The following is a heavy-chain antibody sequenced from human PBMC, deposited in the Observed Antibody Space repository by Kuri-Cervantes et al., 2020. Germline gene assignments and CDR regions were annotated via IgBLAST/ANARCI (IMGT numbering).Heavy chain of an antibody. CDR3: AKDYPGAGHAFDI. D-gene: IGHD3-10*01. V-gene: IGHV3-33*06. Sequence: GESLKISCVGSGFSFSSYGMHWVRQAPGKGLEWVALIWYDGTKKYYADPVKGRFIISRDNSKNTLFLQMNNLRAEDTAVYYCAKDYPGAGHAFDIWGQGTMVTVSS. J-gene: IGHJ3*02. CDR1: GFSFSSYG. CDR2: IWYDGTKK.